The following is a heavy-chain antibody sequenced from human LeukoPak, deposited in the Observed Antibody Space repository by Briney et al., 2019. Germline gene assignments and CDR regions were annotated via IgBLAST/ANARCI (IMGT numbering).Heavy chain of an antibody. Sequence: GGSLRLSCAASGLTFSSYSMNWVRQAPGKGLEWVSSISSSSSYIYYADSVKGRFTISRDNAKNSLYLQMNGLRAEDTAVYYCARDHHAHIVVVPAAKVVGMDVWGQGTTVTVSS. V-gene: IGHV3-21*01. CDR2: ISSSSSYI. CDR1: GLTFSSYS. D-gene: IGHD2-2*01. J-gene: IGHJ6*02. CDR3: ARDHHAHIVVVPAAKVVGMDV.